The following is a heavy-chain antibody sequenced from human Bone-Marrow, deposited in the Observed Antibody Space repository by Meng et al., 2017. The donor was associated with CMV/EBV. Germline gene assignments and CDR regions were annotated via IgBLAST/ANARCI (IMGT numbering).Heavy chain of an antibody. CDR3: ARLRAARNNWFDT. V-gene: IGHV4-39*07. J-gene: IGHJ5*02. CDR2: IYYSGST. Sequence: QLQLQESGPGLVKPSETLSLTCTVSGGSISSSSYYWGWIRQPPGKGLEWIGSIYYSGSTYYNPSLKSRVTISVDTSKNQFSLKLSSVTAADTAVYYCARLRAARNNWFDTWGQGTLVTVAS. CDR1: GGSISSSSYY. D-gene: IGHD2-2*01.